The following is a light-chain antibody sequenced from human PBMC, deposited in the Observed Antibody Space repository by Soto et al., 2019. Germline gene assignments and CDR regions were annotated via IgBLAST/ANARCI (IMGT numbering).Light chain of an antibody. J-gene: IGKJ5*01. CDR3: QQYKSWPPIT. V-gene: IGKV3-15*01. CDR1: QTVPSR. CDR2: GAS. Sequence: EIVMTQSPATLSVSPGEGVTLSCRASQTVPSRRAWYRQKLGQAPSLLVDGASTRATGVPDRFSGTGSGTEFTLTISSLKSEDYAVYYCQQYKSWPPITFGQGTRLEI.